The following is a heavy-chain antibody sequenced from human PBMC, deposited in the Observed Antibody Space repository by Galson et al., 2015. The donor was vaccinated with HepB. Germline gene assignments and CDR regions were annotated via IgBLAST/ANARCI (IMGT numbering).Heavy chain of an antibody. CDR1: GFTFSSYS. V-gene: IGHV3-48*01. D-gene: IGHD6-19*01. J-gene: IGHJ4*02. Sequence: SLRLSCAASGFTFSSYSMNWVRQAPGKGLEWVSYISSSSSTIYYADSVKGRFTISRDNAKNSLYLQMNSLRAEDTAVYYCARGMEQWLVAAFYFGYWGQGTLVTVSS. CDR2: ISSSSSTI. CDR3: ARGMEQWLVAAFYFGY.